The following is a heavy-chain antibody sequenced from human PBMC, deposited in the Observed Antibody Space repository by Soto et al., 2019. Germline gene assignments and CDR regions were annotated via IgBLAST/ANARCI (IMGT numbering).Heavy chain of an antibody. D-gene: IGHD1-1*01. Sequence: QVQLVESGGGVVQAGRSLRLSCTASGFTFSNHGMHWVRQAPGKGLEWVAFIWYDGSNRNHADSVKGRFTISRDDSKNRLYLQMNSLRADDPAVYYCAREVDNGLDYWGQGTLVTVSS. J-gene: IGHJ4*02. CDR3: AREVDNGLDY. CDR1: GFTFSNHG. V-gene: IGHV3-33*01. CDR2: IWYDGSNR.